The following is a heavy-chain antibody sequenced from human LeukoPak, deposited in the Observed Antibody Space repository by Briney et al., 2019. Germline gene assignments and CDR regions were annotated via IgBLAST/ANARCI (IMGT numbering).Heavy chain of an antibody. J-gene: IGHJ4*02. V-gene: IGHV3-30-3*01. CDR1: GFTFSSYA. Sequence: GGSLRLSCAASGFTFSSYAMHWVRQAPGKGLEWVAVISYDGSNKYYADSVKGRFTISRDNSKNTLYLQMDSLRAEDTAVYYCARGSYSGSFRGDYWGQGTLVTVSS. D-gene: IGHD1-26*01. CDR3: ARGSYSGSFRGDY. CDR2: ISYDGSNK.